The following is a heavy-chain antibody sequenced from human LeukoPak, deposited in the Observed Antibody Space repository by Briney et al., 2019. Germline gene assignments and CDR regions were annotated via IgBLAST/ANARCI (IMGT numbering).Heavy chain of an antibody. CDR1: GFIFSNYG. CDR3: AKSAEVVLRFLGVIDY. D-gene: IGHD3-3*01. V-gene: IGHV3-33*06. J-gene: IGHJ4*02. CDR2: IWNDGSYK. Sequence: GGSLRLSCAASGFIFSNYGMHWVRQAPGKGLEWVAVIWNDGSYKYYADSGKGRFTISRDNSKNTLYLQMNSLRAEDTAVYYCAKSAEVVLRFLGVIDYWGQGTLVTVSS.